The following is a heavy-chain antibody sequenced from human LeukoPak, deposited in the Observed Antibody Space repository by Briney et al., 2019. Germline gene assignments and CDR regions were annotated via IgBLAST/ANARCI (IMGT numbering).Heavy chain of an antibody. CDR3: GGGGGSSSSKGVFDY. CDR2: VFYSGST. V-gene: IGHV4-39*01. Sequence: SETLSLTCTVSGGSITSGTYYWGWIRQPPGKGLEWIGSVFYSGSTYYNPSLKSRVTISVDTSKNQFSLWLNSVTAADTAVYYCGGGGGSSSSKGVFDYWGQGTLVTVSS. J-gene: IGHJ4*02. D-gene: IGHD6-6*01. CDR1: GGSITSGTYY.